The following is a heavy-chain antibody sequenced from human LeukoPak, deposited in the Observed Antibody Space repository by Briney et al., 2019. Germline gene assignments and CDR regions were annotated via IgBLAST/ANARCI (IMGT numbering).Heavy chain of an antibody. J-gene: IGHJ4*02. CDR1: GGSISSYY. V-gene: IGHV4-59*01. Sequence: RPSETLSLXCTVSGGSISSYYWSWSRQPPGKGLEWIGYIYYSGSTNYNPSLKSRVTISVDTSKNQFSLKLSSVTAADTAVYYCARLLYGSGSYYLDYWGQGTLVTVSS. CDR3: ARLLYGSGSYYLDY. CDR2: IYYSGST. D-gene: IGHD3-10*01.